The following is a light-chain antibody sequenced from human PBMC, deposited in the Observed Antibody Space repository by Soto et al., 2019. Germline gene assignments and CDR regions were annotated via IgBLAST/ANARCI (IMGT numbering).Light chain of an antibody. Sequence: QSVLTQPRSVSGSPGQAVTFSCTGTSSDVGGYNYVSWYQQYSGKAPRLILYDVTKRPSGVPDRFSGSKSGDTASLTTSALQSEDEGDYSCCPYGGSYTRNWLFGGGTQL. V-gene: IGLV2-11*01. CDR1: SSDVGGYNY. J-gene: IGLJ3*02. CDR3: CPYGGSYTRNWL. CDR2: DVT.